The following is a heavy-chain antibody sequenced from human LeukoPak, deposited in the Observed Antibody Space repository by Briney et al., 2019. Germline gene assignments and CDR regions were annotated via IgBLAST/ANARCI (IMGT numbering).Heavy chain of an antibody. Sequence: ASVKVSCKASGYTFTSYGISWVRQAPGQGLEWMGWISAYNGNTNYAQKLQGRVTMTTDTSTSTAYMELRSLRSDDTAVYYCARDVDIVATIRDNWFDPWGQGTLVTVSS. CDR2: ISAYNGNT. J-gene: IGHJ5*02. CDR3: ARDVDIVATIRDNWFDP. D-gene: IGHD5-12*01. V-gene: IGHV1-18*01. CDR1: GYTFTSYG.